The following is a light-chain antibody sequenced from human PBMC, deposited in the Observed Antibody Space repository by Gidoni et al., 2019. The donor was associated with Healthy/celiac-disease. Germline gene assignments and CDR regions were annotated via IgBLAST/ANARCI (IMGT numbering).Light chain of an antibody. V-gene: IGKV3-11*01. CDR1: QSVRSY. Sequence: EIVLTQSPATLSLSPGESATLSCRASQSVRSYLAWYQQKPGQAPRLLIYDASNRATGIPARFSGSGSGTDFTLTISSLEPEDFAVYYCQQRRNWPPTFGGGTKVEIK. CDR2: DAS. CDR3: QQRRNWPPT. J-gene: IGKJ4*01.